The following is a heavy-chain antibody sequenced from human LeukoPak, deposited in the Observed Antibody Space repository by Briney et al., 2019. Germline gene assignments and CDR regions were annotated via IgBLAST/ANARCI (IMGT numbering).Heavy chain of an antibody. CDR1: GFTFSDYY. CDR3: ARYSDYDDDAFDI. Sequence: GGSLRLSCEASGFTFSDYYMSWVRQAPGKGLEWVANIKHIGSEKYYVDSVKGRFTISRDNAKNSLYLQMNSLRAEDTALYYCARYSDYDDDAFDIWGQGTMVTVSS. J-gene: IGHJ3*02. D-gene: IGHD5-12*01. V-gene: IGHV3-7*04. CDR2: IKHIGSEK.